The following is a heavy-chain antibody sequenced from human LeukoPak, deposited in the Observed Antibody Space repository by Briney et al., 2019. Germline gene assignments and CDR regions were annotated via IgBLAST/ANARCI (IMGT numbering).Heavy chain of an antibody. CDR2: ISYDGSNK. V-gene: IGHV3-30-3*01. J-gene: IGHJ4*02. Sequence: GGSLRLSCAASGFTFSSYAMHWVRQAPGKGLGWVAVISYDGSNKYYADSVKGRFTISRDNSKNTLYLQMDSLRAEDTAVYYCARVDSSYYRGGYFDYWGQGTLVTVSA. CDR3: ARVDSSYYRGGYFDY. CDR1: GFTFSSYA. D-gene: IGHD3-3*01.